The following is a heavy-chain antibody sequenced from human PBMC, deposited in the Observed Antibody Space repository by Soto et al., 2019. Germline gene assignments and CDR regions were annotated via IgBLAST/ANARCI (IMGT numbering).Heavy chain of an antibody. J-gene: IGHJ4*02. CDR3: ARSLSASPDY. CDR2: INTDGSTP. CDR1: GFTFSSYW. Sequence: QPAGSLRLSCAASGFTFSSYWMHWVRQAPGKGLVWVSRINTDGSTPAYADSVKGRFTISRDNAKNTLSLQMNILRAEDTAVYYCARSLSASPDYWGQGTLVTVSS. V-gene: IGHV3-74*01. D-gene: IGHD2-2*01.